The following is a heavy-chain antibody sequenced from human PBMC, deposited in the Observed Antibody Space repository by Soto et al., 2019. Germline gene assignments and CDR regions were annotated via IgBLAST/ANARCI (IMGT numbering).Heavy chain of an antibody. D-gene: IGHD3-16*01. CDR2: IKSKTHGGTA. CDR1: GFSFADAW. Sequence: EVQLLESGGGLVEPGGSLRLSCAASGFSFADAWLAGVRLAPGKGPEWVGRIKSKTHGGTADYAAPVKGRFSISRDDSKKTVNLQMSSLQTEDPDVYQFTTDLGHMSLSIFAWGGQGALVTVSS. V-gene: IGHV3-15*01. CDR3: TTDLGHMSLSIFAW. J-gene: IGHJ4*02.